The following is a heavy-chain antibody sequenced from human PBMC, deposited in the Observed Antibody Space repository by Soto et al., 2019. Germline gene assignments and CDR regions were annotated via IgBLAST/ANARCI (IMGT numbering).Heavy chain of an antibody. D-gene: IGHD2-2*01. CDR2: ISYDGSNK. Sequence: QVQLVESGGGVVQPGRSLRLSCAASGFTFSSYGMHWVRQAPGKGLEWVAVISYDGSNKYYADSVKGRFTISRDNSMNTLYLQMNSLRAEDTAVYYCAKLGEDIVVVPATFTQTAILWIHDAFDIWGQGTMVTVSS. CDR3: AKLGEDIVVVPATFTQTAILWIHDAFDI. CDR1: GFTFSSYG. V-gene: IGHV3-30*18. J-gene: IGHJ3*02.